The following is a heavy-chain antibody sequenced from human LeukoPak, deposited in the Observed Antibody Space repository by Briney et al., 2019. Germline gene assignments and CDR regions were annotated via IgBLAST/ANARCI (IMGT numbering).Heavy chain of an antibody. CDR3: AREYCSGGTCYAPGY. Sequence: PGGSLRLSCVGSGFTFSNYWMSWVRQIPGKRPEWVANIDRDGGDKYYVDSVKGRFTLSRDNAKNSLYLQMNSLRVEDTAIYYCAREYCSGGTCYAPGYWGQGILVTVSS. CDR2: IDRDGGDK. CDR1: GFTFSNYW. D-gene: IGHD2-15*01. J-gene: IGHJ4*02. V-gene: IGHV3-7*03.